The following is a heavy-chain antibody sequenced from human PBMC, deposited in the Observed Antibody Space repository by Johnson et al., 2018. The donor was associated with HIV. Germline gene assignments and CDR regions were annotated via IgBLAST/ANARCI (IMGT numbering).Heavy chain of an antibody. Sequence: QVQLVESGGGVVQPGGSLRLSCAASGFTFSSYGMHWVRQAPGKGLEWVAFIRHDESNKYFIDSVKGRFTISRDNSKNMVDLQMNSLRIEDTAIYYCVKDSKRELLQGKDAFDIWGQGTMVTVSS. V-gene: IGHV3-30*02. CDR1: GFTFSSYG. J-gene: IGHJ3*02. CDR2: IRHDESNK. CDR3: VKDSKRELLQGKDAFDI. D-gene: IGHD1-26*01.